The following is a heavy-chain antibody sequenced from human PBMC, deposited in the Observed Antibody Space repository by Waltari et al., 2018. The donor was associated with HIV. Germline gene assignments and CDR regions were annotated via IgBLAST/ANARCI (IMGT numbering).Heavy chain of an antibody. J-gene: IGHJ3*02. V-gene: IGHV3-9*01. CDR3: AKGSVGAINFDAFDI. D-gene: IGHD1-26*01. CDR2: ISWNSGST. CDR1: GLTFDDYA. Sequence: GGLVQPGRSLRLSCAASGLTFDDYAMHWVRQAPGKGLEWVSGISWNSGSTGYADSVKGRFTISRDNAKNSLYLQMNSLRAEDTALYYCAKGSVGAINFDAFDIWGQGTMVTVSS.